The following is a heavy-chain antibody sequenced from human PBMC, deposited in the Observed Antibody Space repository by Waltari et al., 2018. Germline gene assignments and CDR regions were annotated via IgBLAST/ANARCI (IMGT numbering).Heavy chain of an antibody. V-gene: IGHV4-38-2*01. CDR1: DFSISSDYS. Sequence: QVQLQESGPGLVKPSETLSLTCVVSDFSISSDYSWGWIRQPPGKGLEGIASLYHSGSTHNNPSLTSRVTVSVDTSNNQFSLKLSSVTASDTAVYYCARTASANSFFDFWGQGTLVTVSS. CDR2: LYHSGST. J-gene: IGHJ4*02. CDR3: ARTASANSFFDF. D-gene: IGHD1-1*01.